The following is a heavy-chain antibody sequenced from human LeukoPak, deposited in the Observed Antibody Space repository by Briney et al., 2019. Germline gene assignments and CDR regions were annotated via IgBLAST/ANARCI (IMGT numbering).Heavy chain of an antibody. CDR1: GGSFSGYY. D-gene: IGHD2-21*02. CDR2: INHSGST. Sequence: PSETLSLTCAVYGGSFSGYYWSWIRQPPGKGLEWIGEINHSGSTNYNPSLKSRVTISVDTSKNQFSLKLSSVTAADTAVYYCARSGAYCGGDCSVYYFDYWGQGTLVTASS. V-gene: IGHV4-34*01. CDR3: ARSGAYCGGDCSVYYFDY. J-gene: IGHJ4*02.